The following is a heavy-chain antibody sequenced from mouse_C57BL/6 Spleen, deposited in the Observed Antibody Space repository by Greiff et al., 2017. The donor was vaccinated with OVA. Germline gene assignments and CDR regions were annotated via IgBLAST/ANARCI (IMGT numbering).Heavy chain of an antibody. D-gene: IGHD2-4*01. CDR3: ASIYYDYDGVLYAMDY. Sequence: VQLQQSGAELMKPGASVKLSCKATGYTFTGYWIEWVKQRPGHGLEWIGEILPGSGSTNYNEKFKGKATFTADTSSNTAYMQLSSLTTEDSAIYYCASIYYDYDGVLYAMDYWGQGTSVTVSS. CDR1: GYTFTGYW. CDR2: ILPGSGST. V-gene: IGHV1-9*01. J-gene: IGHJ4*01.